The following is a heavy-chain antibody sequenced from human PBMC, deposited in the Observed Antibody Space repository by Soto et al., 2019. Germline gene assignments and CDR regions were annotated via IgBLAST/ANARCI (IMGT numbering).Heavy chain of an antibody. D-gene: IGHD3-16*01. Sequence: VGSLRLSCAASGFTFSDYYMSWIRQAPGKGLEWISYISNSGSTRYYADSLKGRFTISRDNAKKSLYLQMNSLSAEGTAVYYCARGDTGEDYWGQGTLVTVSS. CDR3: ARGDTGEDY. CDR1: GFTFSDYY. CDR2: ISNSGSTR. J-gene: IGHJ4*02. V-gene: IGHV3-11*01.